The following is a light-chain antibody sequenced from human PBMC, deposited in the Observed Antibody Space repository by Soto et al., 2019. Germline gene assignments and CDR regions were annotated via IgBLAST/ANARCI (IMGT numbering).Light chain of an antibody. Sequence: QSALTQPASVSGSPGQSITISCTGTSSDVGGYKYVSWYQQHPGKAPKLMIYEVSNRPSGVSNRFSGSKSGNTASLTISELQAEDEADYYCSSHTSSSTLVLFGGGTKLTVL. CDR1: SSDVGGYKY. CDR3: SSHTSSSTLVL. CDR2: EVS. V-gene: IGLV2-14*01. J-gene: IGLJ2*01.